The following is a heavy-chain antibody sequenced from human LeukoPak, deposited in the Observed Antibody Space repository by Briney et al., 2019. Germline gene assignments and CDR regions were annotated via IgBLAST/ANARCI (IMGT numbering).Heavy chain of an antibody. V-gene: IGHV3-72*01. CDR2: IRHKADGYTT. CDR1: GFIFSDHY. CDR3: AGGYCSGGSCLYGLGFDY. J-gene: IGHJ4*02. Sequence: PGGSLRLSCAASGFIFSDHYMDWVRQAPGKGLEWVGRIRHKADGYTTEYAASVKGRFTISRDDSKNSLYLQMNSLKTEDTAVYYCAGGYCSGGSCLYGLGFDYWGQGTLVTVSS. D-gene: IGHD2-15*01.